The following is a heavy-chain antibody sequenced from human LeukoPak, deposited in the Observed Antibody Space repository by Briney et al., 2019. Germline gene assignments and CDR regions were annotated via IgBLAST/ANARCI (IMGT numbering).Heavy chain of an antibody. V-gene: IGHV1-18*04. CDR2: ISAYNGNT. CDR1: GYTFTSYG. J-gene: IGHJ4*02. CDR3: ARDRVNLPTVGDS. D-gene: IGHD4-23*01. Sequence: ASVKVSCKASGYTFTSYGISWVRQPPGQGLEWMGWISAYNGNTNYAQKLQGRLTMTTDTSTSTAYMELRSLRSDDTAVYCCARDRVNLPTVGDSWGQGTLVTVSS.